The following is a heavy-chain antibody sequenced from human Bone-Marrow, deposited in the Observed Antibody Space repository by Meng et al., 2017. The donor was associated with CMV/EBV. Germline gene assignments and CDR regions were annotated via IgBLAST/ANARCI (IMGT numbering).Heavy chain of an antibody. J-gene: IGHJ5*02. V-gene: IGHV1-2*02. Sequence: ASVKVSCKASGYTFTAHYFHWVRQAPGQGLEWMGWINPNSGGTNYAQKFQGRVTMTRDTSISTAYMELSRLRSDDTAVYYCAREGTIFGVVPYGGPFDPWGQGTLVTVSS. CDR3: AREGTIFGVVPYGGPFDP. CDR1: GYTFTAHY. D-gene: IGHD3-3*01. CDR2: INPNSGGT.